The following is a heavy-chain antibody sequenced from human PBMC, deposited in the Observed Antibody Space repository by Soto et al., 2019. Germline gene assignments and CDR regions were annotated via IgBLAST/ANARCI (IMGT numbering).Heavy chain of an antibody. CDR1: GLTFSNYA. Sequence: PGGSLRLSCATSGLTFSNYAMSWVRQAPGGGLEWVSSMSGRSSTTYLAGSVIGLFTISRDRSKSTVYLQMRSLRAEDTALYYCAKNQERELPRVIEFGGQGPLVTVSS. D-gene: IGHD3-16*02. CDR2: MSGRSSTT. CDR3: AKNQERELPRVIEF. V-gene: IGHV3-23*01. J-gene: IGHJ4*02.